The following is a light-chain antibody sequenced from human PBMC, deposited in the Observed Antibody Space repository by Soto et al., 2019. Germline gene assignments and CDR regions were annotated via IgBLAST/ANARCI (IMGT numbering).Light chain of an antibody. CDR1: SSNIGAGYD. CDR3: QSYDSSLSGSV. J-gene: IGLJ3*02. CDR2: GNS. Sequence: QPVLTQPPSVSGAPGQRVTISCTGSSSNIGAGYDVHWYQQLPGTAPKLLIYGNSNRPSGVPDRFSGSKSGTSASLAINGLHAEDEADYYCQSYDSSLSGSVFGGGTKLTVL. V-gene: IGLV1-40*01.